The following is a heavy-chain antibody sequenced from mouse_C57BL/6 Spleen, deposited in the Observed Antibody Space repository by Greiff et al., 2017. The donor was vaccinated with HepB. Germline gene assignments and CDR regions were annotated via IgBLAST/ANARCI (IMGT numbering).Heavy chain of an antibody. D-gene: IGHD4-1*01. Sequence: QVQLQQSGAELVRPGASVTLSCKASGYTFTDYEMHWVKQTPVHGLEWIGAIDPETGGTAYNQKFKGKAILTADKSSSTAYMELRSLTSEDSAVYYCTLTGAWYFDVWGTGTTVTVSS. J-gene: IGHJ1*03. V-gene: IGHV1-15*01. CDR3: TLTGAWYFDV. CDR1: GYTFTDYE. CDR2: IDPETGGT.